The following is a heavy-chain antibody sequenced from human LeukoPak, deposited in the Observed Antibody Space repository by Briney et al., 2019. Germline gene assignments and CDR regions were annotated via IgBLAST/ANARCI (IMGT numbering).Heavy chain of an antibody. J-gene: IGHJ4*02. CDR2: TYYRSKWYN. Sequence: SQTLSLTCAISGDSVSSNSAAWNWIRQSPSRGLEWLGRTYYRSKWYNDYAVSVKSRITINPDTSKNQFALQLNSVTPEDTAVYYCARDPGIAIWVTLDYWGQGTLVTVSS. V-gene: IGHV6-1*01. D-gene: IGHD6-13*01. CDR3: ARDPGIAIWVTLDY. CDR1: GDSVSSNSAA.